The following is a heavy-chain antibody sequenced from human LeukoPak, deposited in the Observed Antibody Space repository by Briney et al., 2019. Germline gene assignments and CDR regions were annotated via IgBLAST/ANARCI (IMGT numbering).Heavy chain of an antibody. D-gene: IGHD4/OR15-4a*01. J-gene: IGHJ4*02. CDR3: AKSGLSRFDY. Sequence: GGSLRLSCAASGLTVSKNYMSWVRQAPWKGLESVSVIYSGGSTYYADSVKGRFTISRDNSKNTLSLQMNSLRAEDTAVYYCAKSGLSRFDYWGQGTLVTVSS. CDR2: IYSGGST. V-gene: IGHV3-53*01. CDR1: GLTVSKNY.